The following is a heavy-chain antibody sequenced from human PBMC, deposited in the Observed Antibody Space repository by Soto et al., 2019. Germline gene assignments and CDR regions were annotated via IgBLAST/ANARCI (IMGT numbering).Heavy chain of an antibody. D-gene: IGHD3-10*01. J-gene: IGHJ3*02. CDR1: GGSISSSSYY. CDR2: IYYSGST. CDR3: ARYGSGTQGAFDI. Sequence: QLQLQESGPGLVKPSETLSLTCTVSGGSISSSSYYWGWIRQPPGKGLEWIGSIYYSGSTYYNPSLKSRVTISVDTSKNQFSLKLSSVTAADTAVYYCARYGSGTQGAFDIWGQGTMVTVSS. V-gene: IGHV4-39*01.